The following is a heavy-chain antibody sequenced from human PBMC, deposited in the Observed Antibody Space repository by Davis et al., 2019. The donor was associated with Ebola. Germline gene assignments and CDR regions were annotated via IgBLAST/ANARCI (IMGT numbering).Heavy chain of an antibody. CDR2: IIPIFGTA. CDR3: ARDSIVGATGGDY. CDR1: GGTFSSYA. Sequence: SVKVSCKASGGTFSSYAISWVRQAPGQGLEWMGGIIPIFGTANYAQKFQGGVTITADESTSTAYMELRSLRSDDTAVYYCARDSIVGATGGDYWGQGTLVTVSS. V-gene: IGHV1-69*13. D-gene: IGHD1-26*01. J-gene: IGHJ4*02.